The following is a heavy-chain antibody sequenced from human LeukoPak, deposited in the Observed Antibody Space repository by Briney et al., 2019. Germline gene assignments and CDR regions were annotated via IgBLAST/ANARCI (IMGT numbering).Heavy chain of an antibody. V-gene: IGHV3-7*01. J-gene: IGHJ4*02. CDR3: ARDLTRYYDFWSGYKDY. Sequence: GGSLRLSCAASGFTFSSFWMCWVRQAPGKGLEWVANIKQDGSEKYYVDSVKGRFTISRDNAKTSLYLQMNSLRAEDTAVYYCARDLTRYYDFWSGYKDYWGQGTLVTVSS. CDR2: IKQDGSEK. D-gene: IGHD3-3*01. CDR1: GFTFSSFW.